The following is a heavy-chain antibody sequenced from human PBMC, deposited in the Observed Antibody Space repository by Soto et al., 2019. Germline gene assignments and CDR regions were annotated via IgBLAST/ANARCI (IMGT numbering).Heavy chain of an antibody. J-gene: IGHJ5*02. Sequence: RLWCGASGFTSGSYGVRWFRQAPGTGLEWVAVISYDGSNKYYADSVKGRFTISRDNSKNTLYLQMNSLRAEDTAVYYCHAASYFDPWGQGSLVTVSS. CDR3: HAASYFDP. CDR1: GFTSGSYG. V-gene: IGHV3-30*03. D-gene: IGHD6-13*01. CDR2: ISYDGSNK.